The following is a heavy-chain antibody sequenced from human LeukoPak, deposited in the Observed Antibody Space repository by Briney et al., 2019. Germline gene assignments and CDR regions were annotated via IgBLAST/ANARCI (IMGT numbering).Heavy chain of an antibody. V-gene: IGHV4-38-2*01. CDR3: ARVATTTNPPQRPFDY. Sequence: PSETLSLTCAVSGYSINSGYCWGWIRQPPGKGLEWIGSIYHSGSTYYNPSLKSRVTISVDTSKNQFSLKLSPVTAADTAVYYCARVATTTNPPQRPFDYWGQGTLVTVSS. J-gene: IGHJ4*02. D-gene: IGHD5-12*01. CDR2: IYHSGST. CDR1: GYSINSGYC.